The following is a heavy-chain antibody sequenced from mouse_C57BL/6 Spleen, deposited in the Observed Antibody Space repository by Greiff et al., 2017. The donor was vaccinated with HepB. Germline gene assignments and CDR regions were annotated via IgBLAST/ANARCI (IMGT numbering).Heavy chain of an antibody. J-gene: IGHJ4*01. Sequence: EVKLMESGGGLVKPGGSLKLSCAASGFTFSDYGMHWVRQAPEKGLEWVAYISSGSSTIYYADTVKGRFTISRDNAKNTLFLQMTSLRSEDTAMYYCARRRELYYYAMDYWGQGTSVTVSS. CDR2: ISSGSSTI. CDR1: GFTFSDYG. V-gene: IGHV5-17*01. CDR3: ARRRELYYYAMDY.